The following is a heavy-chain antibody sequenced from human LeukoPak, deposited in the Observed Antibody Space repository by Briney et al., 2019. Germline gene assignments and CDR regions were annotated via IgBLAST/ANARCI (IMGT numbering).Heavy chain of an antibody. V-gene: IGHV3-30-3*01. J-gene: IGHJ3*02. CDR2: ISYDGSNK. CDR1: GFTFSSYA. CDR3: ASVMVRGVITIAFDI. Sequence: GRSLRLSCAASGFTFSSYAMHWVRQAPCKGLEWVAVISYDGSNKYYADSVKGRFTISRDNSKNTLYLQMNSLRAEDTAVYYCASVMVRGVITIAFDIWGQGTMVTVSS. D-gene: IGHD3-10*01.